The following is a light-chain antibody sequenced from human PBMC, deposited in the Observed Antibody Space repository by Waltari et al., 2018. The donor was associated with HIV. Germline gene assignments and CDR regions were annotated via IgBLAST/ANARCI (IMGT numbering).Light chain of an antibody. J-gene: IGLJ3*02. Sequence: QSALTQPASVSGSPGQSITIPCTGTSSAVGGYTSLPWYQQYPGKVPKLMIYEVSKRPSGVSNRFSASKSGNTASLTISGLQAEDEAEYYCSSYTSRNTLVFGGGTKLTVL. CDR1: SSAVGGYTS. CDR2: EVS. V-gene: IGLV2-14*01. CDR3: SSYTSRNTLV.